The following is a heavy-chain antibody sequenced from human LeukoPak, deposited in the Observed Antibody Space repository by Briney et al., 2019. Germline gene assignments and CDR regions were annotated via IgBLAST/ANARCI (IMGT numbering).Heavy chain of an antibody. Sequence: GGSLRLSCAASGFTFSSYEMNWVRQAPGKGLEWVSYISSSGNTIYYGDSVKGRFTISRDNAKNSLYLQMNSLRAEDTAVYYCAREVVVAATTTSSGYYYGMDVWGQGTTVTVS. J-gene: IGHJ6*02. V-gene: IGHV3-48*03. CDR2: ISSSGNTI. D-gene: IGHD2-15*01. CDR1: GFTFSSYE. CDR3: AREVVVAATTTSSGYYYGMDV.